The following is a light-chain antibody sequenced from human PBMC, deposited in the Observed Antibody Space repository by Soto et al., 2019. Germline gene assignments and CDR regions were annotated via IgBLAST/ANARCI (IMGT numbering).Light chain of an antibody. J-gene: IGLJ2*01. Sequence: QTVVPQEPSFSVSPGGTVTLTCGLSSGSVSPSHYPSWYQQTPGQPPRTLIYNTNTRSSGVPDSFSGSVLGNKAALTITGAQADDESDYYCVLFMGSGIAAFGGGTKLTVL. CDR2: NTN. CDR3: VLFMGSGIAA. V-gene: IGLV8-61*01. CDR1: SGSVSPSHY.